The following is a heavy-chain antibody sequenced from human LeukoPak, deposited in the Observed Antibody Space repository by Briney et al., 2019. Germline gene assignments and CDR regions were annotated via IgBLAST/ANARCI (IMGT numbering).Heavy chain of an antibody. D-gene: IGHD2-2*01. J-gene: IGHJ4*02. V-gene: IGHV3-21*01. CDR3: ARVVTSPPLFVIDY. CDR1: GFTFSSYS. Sequence: GGSLRLSCAASGFTFSSYSMSWVRQALGKGLEWVSSISSSSSYIYYADSVKGRFTISRDNAKNSLYLQMNSLRAEDTAVYYCARVVTSPPLFVIDYWGQGTLVTVSS. CDR2: ISSSSSYI.